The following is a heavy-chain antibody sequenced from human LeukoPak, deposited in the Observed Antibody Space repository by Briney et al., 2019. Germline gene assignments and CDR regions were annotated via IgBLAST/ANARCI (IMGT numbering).Heavy chain of an antibody. V-gene: IGHV4-59*13. CDR1: GDSISRYY. Sequence: SETLSLTCNVSGDSISRYYWGWIRQPPGKGLEWIGYIYYSGSTHYNLSLKSRATISVDPSRSQFSLKLNSVTAADTALYYCARDRDNSGYYFDYWGQGILVTVSS. CDR2: IYYSGST. CDR3: ARDRDNSGYYFDY. D-gene: IGHD3-22*01. J-gene: IGHJ4*02.